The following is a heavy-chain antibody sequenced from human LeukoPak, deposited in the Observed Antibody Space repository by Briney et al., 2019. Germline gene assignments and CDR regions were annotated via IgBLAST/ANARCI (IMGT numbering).Heavy chain of an antibody. CDR2: IYYSGST. CDR1: GGSISSSSYY. V-gene: IGHV4-39*01. D-gene: IGHD6-19*01. J-gene: IGHJ4*02. Sequence: PSETLSLTCTVSGGSISSSSYYWGWIRQPPGKGLEWIGSIYYSGSTYYNPSLKSRVTISVDTSKNQFSLKLSSVTAADTAVYYCARGGLSGWSPFDLYYFDYWGQGTLVTVSS. CDR3: ARGGLSGWSPFDLYYFDY.